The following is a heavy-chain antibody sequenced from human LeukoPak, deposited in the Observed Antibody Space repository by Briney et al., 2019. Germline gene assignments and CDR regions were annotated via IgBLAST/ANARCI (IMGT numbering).Heavy chain of an antibody. Sequence: APVKVSCKASGYTFTNYGISWVRQAPGQGLEWMGWISAYNGDTDYAQKPQGRVTMTTDTSTSTAYMELRSLSSDDTAVYYCARDNQGDLDHWGQGTLVTVSS. V-gene: IGHV1-18*01. CDR1: GYTFTNYG. CDR3: ARDNQGDLDH. J-gene: IGHJ4*02. CDR2: ISAYNGDT. D-gene: IGHD1-14*01.